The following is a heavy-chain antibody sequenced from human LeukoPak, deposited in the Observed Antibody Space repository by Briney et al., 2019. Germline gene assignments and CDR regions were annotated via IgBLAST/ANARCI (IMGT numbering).Heavy chain of an antibody. Sequence: GSLRPSCAASGFTFSSYSMNWVRQAPGKGLGWVSSISSSSSYIYYADSVKGRFTISRDNAKNSLYLQMNSLRAEDTAVYYCARMSIPKDAFDIWGQGTMVTVSS. CDR3: ARMSIPKDAFDI. CDR1: GFTFSSYS. J-gene: IGHJ3*02. V-gene: IGHV3-21*01. CDR2: ISSSSSYI.